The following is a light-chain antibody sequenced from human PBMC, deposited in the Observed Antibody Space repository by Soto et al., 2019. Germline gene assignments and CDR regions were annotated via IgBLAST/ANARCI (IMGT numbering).Light chain of an antibody. Sequence: EIVLTQSPLSLSVSPGEPASISCRSGQSLTHSSGYNYLAWYQQKPGQAPRLLIFGASIRDTGIPDRFSGRGSGTVFTLTISRLEPEDFAVYYCQQYGSSPGTFGPGTKV. CDR3: QQYGSSPGT. J-gene: IGKJ1*01. CDR1: QSLTHSSGYNY. CDR2: GAS. V-gene: IGKV3-20*01.